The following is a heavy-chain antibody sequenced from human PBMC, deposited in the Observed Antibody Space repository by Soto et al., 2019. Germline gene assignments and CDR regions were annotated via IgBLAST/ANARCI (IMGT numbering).Heavy chain of an antibody. CDR2: ISYDGSNK. CDR1: GFTFSSYG. J-gene: IGHJ4*02. CDR3: AKNLIAARLSPFDY. V-gene: IGHV3-30*18. D-gene: IGHD6-6*01. Sequence: QVQLVESGGGVVPPGRSLRLSCAASGFTFSSYGMHWVRQAPGKGLEWVAVISYDGSNKYYADSVKGRFTISRDNSKYTLYLQMNSLRAEDTAVYYCAKNLIAARLSPFDYWGQGTLVTVSS.